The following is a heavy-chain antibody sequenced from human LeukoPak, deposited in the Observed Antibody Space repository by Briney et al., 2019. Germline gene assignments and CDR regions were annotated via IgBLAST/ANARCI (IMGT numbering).Heavy chain of an antibody. J-gene: IGHJ6*02. CDR1: GFTFSSYG. D-gene: IGHD2/OR15-2a*01. Sequence: GGSLRLSCAASGFTFSSYGMMWVRQAPGKGLEWVSAITGSGGSTYYADPVKGRWTIARDNSKTTVYLQMHSLRAEDTALYYCAKANRNYYGMDVWGQGTTVTVSS. CDR2: ITGSGGST. V-gene: IGHV3-23*01. CDR3: AKANRNYYGMDV.